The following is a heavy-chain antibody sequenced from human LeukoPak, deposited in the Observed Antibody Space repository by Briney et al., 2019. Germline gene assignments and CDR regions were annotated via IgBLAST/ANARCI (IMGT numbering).Heavy chain of an antibody. CDR2: IYPGDSDT. D-gene: IGHD2-8*02. V-gene: IGHV5-51*04. CDR3: ARDPSTGRKDFDY. J-gene: IGHJ4*02. Sequence: GESLKISCKASGYNFADYWIAWVRQMPGRGLEWVGIIYPGDSDTAYGPSFRGQATISVDTPISTVYLQFKSLNTSDTAMYYCARDPSTGRKDFDYFGQGTLVTVSS. CDR1: GYNFADYW.